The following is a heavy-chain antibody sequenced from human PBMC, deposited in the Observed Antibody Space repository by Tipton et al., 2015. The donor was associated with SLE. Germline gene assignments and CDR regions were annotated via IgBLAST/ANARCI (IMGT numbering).Heavy chain of an antibody. Sequence: TLSLTCTVSGGSISSSSYYWGWIRQPPGKGLEWIGSIYYSGSTYYNPSLKSRVTISVDTSKNQSSLKLSSVTAADTAVYYCASSRYFIAAAATFDYWGQGTLVTVSS. CDR3: ASSRYFIAAAATFDY. CDR1: GGSISSSSYY. CDR2: IYYSGST. D-gene: IGHD6-13*01. J-gene: IGHJ4*02. V-gene: IGHV4-39*07.